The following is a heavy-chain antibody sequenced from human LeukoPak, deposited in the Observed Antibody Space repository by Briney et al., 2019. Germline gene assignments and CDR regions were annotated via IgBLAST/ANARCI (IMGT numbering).Heavy chain of an antibody. CDR2: IQYDGSEK. D-gene: IGHD3-9*01. Sequence: GGSLRLSCAASGFIFSSHAMHWVRQAPGKGLEWVAVIQYDGSEKRYADSVKGRFTVSRDNTKNTLYLQMDSLTAEDTAVYHCAKDLTGAYCSDYWGQGTLVTVSS. CDR1: GFIFSSHA. V-gene: IGHV3-30-3*01. J-gene: IGHJ4*02. CDR3: AKDLTGAYCSDY.